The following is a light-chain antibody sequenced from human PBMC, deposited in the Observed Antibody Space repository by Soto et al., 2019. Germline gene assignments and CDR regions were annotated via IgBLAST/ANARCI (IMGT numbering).Light chain of an antibody. CDR3: QQRSSWLKVT. CDR1: QSVSSY. CDR2: DAS. V-gene: IGKV3-11*01. Sequence: EIVLTQSPATLSLSPGERATLSCRASQSVSSYLAWYQQKPGQAPRLLIYDASNRATGIPARFSGSGSGTDFTLSISSLEPEDFAVYYCQQRSSWLKVTFGPGTKVDI. J-gene: IGKJ3*01.